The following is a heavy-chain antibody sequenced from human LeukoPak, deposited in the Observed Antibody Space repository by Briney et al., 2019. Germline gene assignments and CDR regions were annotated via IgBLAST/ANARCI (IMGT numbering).Heavy chain of an antibody. J-gene: IGHJ5*02. V-gene: IGHV1-69*01. D-gene: IGHD3-10*02. CDR3: ARDVYYVRMGGNWFDP. CDR1: GGTFSSYA. CDR2: IIPIFGTA. Sequence: SVKVSCKASGGTFSSYAISWVRQAPGQGLEWMGGIIPIFGTANYAQKFQGRVTITADESTSTAYMELSSLRSEDRAVYYCARDVYYVRMGGNWFDPWGQGTLVTVSS.